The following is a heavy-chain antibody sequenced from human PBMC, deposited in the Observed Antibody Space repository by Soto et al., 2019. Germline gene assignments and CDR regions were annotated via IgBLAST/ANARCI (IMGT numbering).Heavy chain of an antibody. D-gene: IGHD3-10*01. V-gene: IGHV3-23*01. CDR1: GFTFSSYA. Sequence: GGSLRLSCAASGFTFSSYAMSWVRQAPGKGLEWVSAISGSGGSTYYADSVKGRFTISRDNSKNTLYLQMNSLRAEDTAVYYCAKPGLLWFVRSPYYYYYMDVWGKGTTVTVSS. CDR3: AKPGLLWFVRSPYYYYYMDV. J-gene: IGHJ6*03. CDR2: ISGSGGST.